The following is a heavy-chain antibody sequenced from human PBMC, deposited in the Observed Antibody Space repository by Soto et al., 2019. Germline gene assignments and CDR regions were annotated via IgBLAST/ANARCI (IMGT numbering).Heavy chain of an antibody. CDR2: AYNSGST. CDR3: ARHPPYRPFGF. Sequence: QLQLQESGPGLVKPSETLSLTCSVSGDSLSAGPYHWGWIRQPPGKGLEWIGNAYNSGSTSYSPSLKSRVTISVDTSKNQFSLRLTSVTAADTAVYFCARHPPYRPFGFWGQGTLVTVSS. D-gene: IGHD3-16*02. J-gene: IGHJ4*02. V-gene: IGHV4-39*01. CDR1: GDSLSAGPYH.